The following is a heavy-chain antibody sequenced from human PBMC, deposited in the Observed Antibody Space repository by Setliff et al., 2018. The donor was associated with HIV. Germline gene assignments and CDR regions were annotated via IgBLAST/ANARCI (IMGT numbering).Heavy chain of an antibody. CDR1: GYNFINYG. J-gene: IGHJ5*02. Sequence: AASVKVSCKASGYNFINYGISWVRQAPGQGLEWMGWISAYNGNTDYAPRLLGRVTMTTDTFTSTAYMELRSLSSDDTAVYYCARARLQGIVTAVGPRDNCLDPWGQGTRVTVSS. CDR2: ISAYNGNT. D-gene: IGHD1-26*01. V-gene: IGHV1-18*01. CDR3: ARARLQGIVTAVGPRDNCLDP.